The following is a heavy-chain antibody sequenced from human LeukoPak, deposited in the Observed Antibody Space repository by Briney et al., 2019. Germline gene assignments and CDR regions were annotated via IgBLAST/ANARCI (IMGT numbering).Heavy chain of an antibody. J-gene: IGHJ6*02. CDR3: ARDVLRYYYYYVMDV. CDR2: MNPNSGNT. D-gene: IGHD3-9*01. V-gene: IGHV1-8*01. CDR1: VYTFTSYD. Sequence: ASVKVSCKASVYTFTSYDINWVRQATGQGLEWMGWMNPNSGNTGYAQKFQGRVIMTRNTSISTAYMELSSLRSEDTAVYYCARDVLRYYYYYVMDVWGQGTTVTVSS.